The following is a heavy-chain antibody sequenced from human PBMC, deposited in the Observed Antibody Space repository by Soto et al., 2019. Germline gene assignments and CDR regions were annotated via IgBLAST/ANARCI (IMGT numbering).Heavy chain of an antibody. J-gene: IGHJ4*02. CDR3: ARLVVVAATGRDY. CDR2: IYYSGST. D-gene: IGHD2-15*01. V-gene: IGHV4-39*01. CDR1: GGCTSSSSYY. Sequence: SANLSLTCTVAGGCTSSSSYYWGWIRQHPGKGLEWIGCIYYSGSTYYNPSLKSRVTISVATSKNQFSLKLSSATAADTAVYYCARLVVVAATGRDYWGQGTLVTVSS.